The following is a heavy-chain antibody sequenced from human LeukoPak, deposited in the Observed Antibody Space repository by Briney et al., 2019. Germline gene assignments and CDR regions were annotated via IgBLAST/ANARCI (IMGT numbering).Heavy chain of an antibody. CDR1: GYTFTSYY. CDR2: INPSGGST. Sequence: ASVKVSCKASGYTFTSYYIYWVRQAPGQGLEWMGIINPSGGSTNYAQKFQGRVTITTDESTSTAYMELSSLRSEDTAVYYCASVNSGYDYGYFDYWGQGTLATVSS. V-gene: IGHV1-46*01. D-gene: IGHD5-12*01. CDR3: ASVNSGYDYGYFDY. J-gene: IGHJ4*02.